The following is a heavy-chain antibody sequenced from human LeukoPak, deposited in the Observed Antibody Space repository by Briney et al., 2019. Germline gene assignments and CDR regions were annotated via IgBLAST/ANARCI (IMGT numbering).Heavy chain of an antibody. CDR1: GFTFSSYE. CDR2: IRSSGSAI. V-gene: IGHV3-48*03. CDR3: ASVGRQWLVFDY. J-gene: IGHJ4*02. D-gene: IGHD6-19*01. Sequence: GGSLRLSCSASGFTFSSYEMNWVRQAPGKGLEWVSYIRSSGSAIYYADSVKGRFTISRDNAKNSLYLQMKSLRAEDTAVYYCASVGRQWLVFDYWGQGTLVTVSS.